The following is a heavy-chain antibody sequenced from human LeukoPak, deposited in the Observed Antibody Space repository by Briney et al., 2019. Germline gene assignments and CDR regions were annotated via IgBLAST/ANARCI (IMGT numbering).Heavy chain of an antibody. J-gene: IGHJ5*02. CDR2: INHSGST. CDR1: GGSFSGYY. CDR3: ARHLRYYYGSGSRGGFDP. D-gene: IGHD3-10*01. Sequence: SETLSLTCAVYGGSFSGYYWSWIRQPPGKGLEWIGEINHSGSTNYNPSLKSRVTISVDTSKNQFSLKLSSVTAADTAVYYCARHLRYYYGSGSRGGFDPWGQGTLVTVSS. V-gene: IGHV4-34*01.